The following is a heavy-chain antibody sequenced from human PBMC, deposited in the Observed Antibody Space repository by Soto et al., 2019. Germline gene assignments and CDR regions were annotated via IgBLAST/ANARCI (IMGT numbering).Heavy chain of an antibody. J-gene: IGHJ6*02. D-gene: IGHD3-10*01. CDR1: GFTFSTYW. CDR2: IKQDGSGE. Sequence: EVQLVESGGGLVQPGGSLRLSCAASGFTFSTYWMSWVRQAPGKGLEWVGNIKQDGSGENYVDSVKGRFTISRDNANHSLYLQMNSLRAEDTAVYYCARDRGPPRYLYDGMGVWGEGTTVTF. V-gene: IGHV3-7*01. CDR3: ARDRGPPRYLYDGMGV.